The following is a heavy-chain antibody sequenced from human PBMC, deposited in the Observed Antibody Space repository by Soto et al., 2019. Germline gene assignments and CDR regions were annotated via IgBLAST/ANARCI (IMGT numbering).Heavy chain of an antibody. CDR2: ISSSSSTI. J-gene: IGHJ4*02. Sequence: GGSLRLSCAASGFTFSSYSMNWVRQAPGKGLEWVSYISSSSSTIYYADSVKGRFTISRDNAKNSLYLQMNSLRAEDTAVYYCARDSFSMMLGLFDYWGQGTLVTVSS. CDR1: GFTFSSYS. CDR3: ARDSFSMMLGLFDY. D-gene: IGHD7-27*01. V-gene: IGHV3-48*01.